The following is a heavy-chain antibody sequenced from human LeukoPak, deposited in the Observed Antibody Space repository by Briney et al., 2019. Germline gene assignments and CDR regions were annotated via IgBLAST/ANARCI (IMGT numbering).Heavy chain of an antibody. D-gene: IGHD3-10*01. V-gene: IGHV3-23*01. J-gene: IGHJ6*02. CDR3: AKAQSVRGVSYYYYGMDV. CDR1: GFTFSSYA. CDR2: ISGSGGST. Sequence: GGSLRLSCAASGFTFSSYAMSWVRQAPGKGLEWVSAISGSGGSTYYADSVKGRFTISRDNSKNTLYLQMNSLRAEDTAVYYCAKAQSVRGVSYYYYGMDVWGQGTTVTVS.